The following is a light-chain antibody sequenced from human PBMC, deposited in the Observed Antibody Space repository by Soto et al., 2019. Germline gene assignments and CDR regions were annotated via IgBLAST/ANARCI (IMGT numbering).Light chain of an antibody. Sequence: QSVLTQPASVSGSPGQSITVSCTGTSSDIGGYIFVSWYQQHPGKAPKLMIYDINNRPSGVSKRFSGSKSGNTASLTISGLQAEDEDDYYCVSYTARASYVFGTGTKVTVL. CDR3: VSYTARASYV. J-gene: IGLJ1*01. CDR2: DIN. CDR1: SSDIGGYIF. V-gene: IGLV2-14*01.